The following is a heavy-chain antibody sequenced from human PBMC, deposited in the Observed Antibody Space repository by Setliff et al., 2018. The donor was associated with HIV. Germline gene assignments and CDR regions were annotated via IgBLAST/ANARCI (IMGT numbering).Heavy chain of an antibody. Sequence: SETLSLTCTVSGGSISSGSYFWTWIRQPAGKGLEWIGRIYTSGSTNYNPSLKSRVTISVDTSKNQFSLKLSSVTAADTAVYYCARGGGSWYGDDSFDYWGQGTLVTVSS. CDR3: ARGGGSWYGDDSFDY. CDR2: IYTSGST. V-gene: IGHV4-61*02. D-gene: IGHD6-13*01. CDR1: GGSISSGSYF. J-gene: IGHJ4*02.